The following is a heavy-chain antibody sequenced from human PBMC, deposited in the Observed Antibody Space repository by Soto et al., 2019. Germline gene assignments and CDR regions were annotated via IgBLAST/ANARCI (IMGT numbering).Heavy chain of an antibody. Sequence: ASVKVSCKASGGTFSSYAISWVRQAPGQGLGWMGGIIPIFGTANYAQKFQGRVTITADESTSTAYMELSSLRSEDTAVYYCARDLGYYDSSGYYIFDYWGQGTLVTVSS. CDR1: GGTFSSYA. V-gene: IGHV1-69*13. J-gene: IGHJ4*02. CDR3: ARDLGYYDSSGYYIFDY. D-gene: IGHD3-22*01. CDR2: IIPIFGTA.